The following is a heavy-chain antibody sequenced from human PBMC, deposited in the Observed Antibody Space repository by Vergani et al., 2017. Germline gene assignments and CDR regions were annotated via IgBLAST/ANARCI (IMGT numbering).Heavy chain of an antibody. Sequence: VQLVASGGGLVQPGGSLRLSCAASGFTFSDFSMSWVRQAPGKGLEWVAFIGSSGPYINYADSVKGRFIISRDNTNNSLFLQLRSLRAEDAAVYYCARDCTSGGCPDNYGMDVWGQGATVTVSS. D-gene: IGHD2-8*01. CDR1: GFTFSDFS. V-gene: IGHV3-21*06. J-gene: IGHJ6*02. CDR2: IGSSGPYI. CDR3: ARDCTSGGCPDNYGMDV.